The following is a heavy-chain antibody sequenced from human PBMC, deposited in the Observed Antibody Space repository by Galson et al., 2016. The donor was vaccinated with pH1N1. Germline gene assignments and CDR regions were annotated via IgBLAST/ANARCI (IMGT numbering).Heavy chain of an antibody. CDR2: ISGYNGNT. Sequence: SVKVSCKASGYTFRDFGFSWLRQAPGQGLEWVGWISGYNGNTNYAQNLQGRVTMTTDTSTSTAYMELRSLTSDDTAVYYCARDPRGQNTSARYVYQPFDYWGQGALVTVAS. CDR3: ARDPRGQNTSARYVYQPFDY. D-gene: IGHD6-19*01. J-gene: IGHJ4*02. V-gene: IGHV1-18*01. CDR1: GYTFRDFG.